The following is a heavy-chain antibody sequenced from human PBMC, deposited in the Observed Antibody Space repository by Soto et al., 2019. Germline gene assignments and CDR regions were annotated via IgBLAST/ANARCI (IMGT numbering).Heavy chain of an antibody. V-gene: IGHV1-69*02. Sequence: QVQLVQSGAEVKKPGSSVKVSCTASGGTFSSYSISWVRQAPGQGLEWMGRIIPILGLANYAQKFQGRVTITADKSTSTVYMDLSSLRSEDTAVYYCARPMNCSGGSCYFSYFDYWGQGTLVTVSS. CDR2: IIPILGLA. CDR1: GGTFSSYS. J-gene: IGHJ4*02. D-gene: IGHD2-15*01. CDR3: ARPMNCSGGSCYFSYFDY.